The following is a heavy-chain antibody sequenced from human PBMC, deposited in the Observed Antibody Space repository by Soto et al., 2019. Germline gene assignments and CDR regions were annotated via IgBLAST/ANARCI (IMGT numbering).Heavy chain of an antibody. V-gene: IGHV3-33*01. D-gene: IGHD5-12*01. CDR1: GFTFSSYG. Sequence: GGSLRLSCAASGFTFSSYGMHWVRQAPGKGLEWVAVIWYDGSNKYYADSVKGRFTISRDNSKNTLYLQMNSLRAEDTAVYYCARDRGYDPRVLDYYYGMDVWGQGTTVTVSS. CDR2: IWYDGSNK. CDR3: ARDRGYDPRVLDYYYGMDV. J-gene: IGHJ6*02.